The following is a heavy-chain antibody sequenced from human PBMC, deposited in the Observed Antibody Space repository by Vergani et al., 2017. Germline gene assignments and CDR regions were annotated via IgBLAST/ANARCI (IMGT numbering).Heavy chain of an antibody. J-gene: IGHJ4*02. CDR2: IYYSGST. CDR3: ARDLVTVAGRYFDY. Sequence: QVQLQESGPGLVKPSETLSPTFTVSGGSISSYYWSLIRHPPGKGLEVIGYIYYSGSTNYKPSLKSRVTISVDTSKNQFSLKLSSVTAADTAVYYCARDLVTVAGRYFDYWGQGTLVTVSS. CDR1: GGSISSYY. D-gene: IGHD6-19*01. V-gene: IGHV4-59*01.